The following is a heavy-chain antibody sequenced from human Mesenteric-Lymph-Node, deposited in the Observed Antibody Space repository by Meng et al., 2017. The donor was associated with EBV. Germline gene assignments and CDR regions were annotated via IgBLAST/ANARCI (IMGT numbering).Heavy chain of an antibody. CDR2: MYYSGSI. J-gene: IGHJ4*02. D-gene: IGHD5-18*01. Sequence: GRRQGSGPGLGRPSQTLSLTCAVLGGSVSSAGYDWNWIRQPPGKGLEWIGYMYYSGSIYYNPSLKSRVTISVDTSKNQFSLKLSSVTAADTAVYYCASRGYSDGWTFDSWGQGTLVTVSS. CDR3: ASRGYSDGWTFDS. CDR1: GGSVSSAGYD. V-gene: IGHV4-30-4*01.